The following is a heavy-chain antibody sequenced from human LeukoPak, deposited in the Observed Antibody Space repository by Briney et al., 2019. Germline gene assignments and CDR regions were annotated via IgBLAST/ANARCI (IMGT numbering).Heavy chain of an antibody. J-gene: IGHJ5*01. V-gene: IGHV3-74*01. Sequence: GGSLRLSCAASGFRFSVYWMHWVRQAPGKGLVWVSRINSDGSVTSFADSVKGRFTISRDNAENTVYLQMNSLTVEDTAVYFCARSSHYTIPFDSWGQGMLVTVSS. D-gene: IGHD2-2*02. CDR2: INSDGSVT. CDR3: ARSSHYTIPFDS. CDR1: GFRFSVYW.